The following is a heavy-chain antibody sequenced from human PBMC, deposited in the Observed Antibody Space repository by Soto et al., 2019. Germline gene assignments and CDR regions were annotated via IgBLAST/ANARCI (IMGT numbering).Heavy chain of an antibody. CDR3: ARGHYGGHAMDV. J-gene: IGHJ6*02. CDR2: IYLTGVT. Sequence: QLRLQESGSGLVNRSQTLSLTCAVSGDSISSGGYAWTWIRQSPGKGLEWIGYIYLTGVTYYNPSLKSRVTISVDKSKSQFSLRLSSVTAADTAVYYCARGHYGGHAMDVWGQGTTVTVSS. CDR1: GDSISSGGYA. D-gene: IGHD4-17*01. V-gene: IGHV4-30-2*06.